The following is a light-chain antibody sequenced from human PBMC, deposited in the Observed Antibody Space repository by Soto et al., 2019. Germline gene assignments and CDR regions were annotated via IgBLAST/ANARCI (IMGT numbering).Light chain of an antibody. V-gene: IGLV2-14*01. Sequence: QSALTQPASVSGSPGQSITISCTGTSSDVGGYKYVSWYQQHPGKAPKLMIYEVSNRPSGVSNRFSGSKSGNTASLTISGLQAEDEADYYCCSYAGSYTWVFGSGTKVTV. CDR1: SSDVGGYKY. CDR2: EVS. CDR3: CSYAGSYTWV. J-gene: IGLJ1*01.